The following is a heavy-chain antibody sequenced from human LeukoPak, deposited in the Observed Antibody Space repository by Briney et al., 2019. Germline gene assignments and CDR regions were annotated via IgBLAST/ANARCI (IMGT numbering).Heavy chain of an antibody. Sequence: PGGSLRLSCAASGFTFDDYAMHWVRQAPGKGLEWVSGISWNSGSIGYADSVKGRFAISRDNAKNSLYLQMNSLSAEDTALYSCANDRLSRLSNWFDPWGQGTLVTVSS. CDR3: ANDRLSRLSNWFDP. CDR2: ISWNSGSI. CDR1: GFTFDDYA. V-gene: IGHV3-9*01. J-gene: IGHJ5*02.